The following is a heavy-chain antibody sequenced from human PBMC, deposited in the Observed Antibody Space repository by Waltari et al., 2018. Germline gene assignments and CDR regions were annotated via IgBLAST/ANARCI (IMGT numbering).Heavy chain of an antibody. CDR1: GGSFSGYY. Sequence: QVQLQQWGAGLLKPSETLSLTCAVYGGSFSGYYWSWIRQPPGKGLEWIGEINHSGSTNYNPSLNSRVTISVDTSKNQFSVKLSSVTAADTAVYYCASAGSSWYRPPFDPWGQGTLVTVSS. D-gene: IGHD6-13*01. J-gene: IGHJ5*02. V-gene: IGHV4-34*01. CDR3: ASAGSSWYRPPFDP. CDR2: INHSGST.